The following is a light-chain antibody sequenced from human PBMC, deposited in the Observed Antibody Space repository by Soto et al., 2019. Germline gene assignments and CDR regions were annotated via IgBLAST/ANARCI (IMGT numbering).Light chain of an antibody. Sequence: DIQMTQSPSTLSGSVGDRVTITCRASQTISSWLAWYQQKPGKAHKLLIYKASTLKSGVPSRFSGSGSGTEFTLTISSLQPDDFATYYCQQYRTFGQGTKVDIK. CDR2: KAS. V-gene: IGKV1-5*03. J-gene: IGKJ1*01. CDR1: QTISSW. CDR3: QQYRT.